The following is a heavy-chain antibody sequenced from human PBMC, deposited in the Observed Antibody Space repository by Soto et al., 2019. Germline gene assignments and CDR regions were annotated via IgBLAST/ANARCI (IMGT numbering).Heavy chain of an antibody. CDR2: ISYDATNK. CDR1: GFTFSTYA. Sequence: QVHLVESGGGVVQPGQSLRLSCAASGFTFSTYAMHWLRQAPGKGLEWVAIISYDATNKFYADSVKGRFTISRDNSQPLRYLQLDSLRPDDTAVYYCAKTDPGGRCAGICYPDYWGQGTLVTVSS. CDR3: AKTDPGGRCAGICYPDY. V-gene: IGHV3-30*18. D-gene: IGHD2-15*01. J-gene: IGHJ4*02.